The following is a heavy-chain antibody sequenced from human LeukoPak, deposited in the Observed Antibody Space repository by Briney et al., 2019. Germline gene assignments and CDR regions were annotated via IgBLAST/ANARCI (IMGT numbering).Heavy chain of an antibody. D-gene: IGHD2-8*02. CDR1: GFSFSNYA. Sequence: GGSLRLSCAASGFSFSNYAMSWARQGPGKGLEWVSAITGPGDTAFYADSVKGRFTMSRDNSKNTLYLQMNSLRAEDTAVYYCAKDRSGPLDYWGQGTLVTVSS. CDR3: AKDRSGPLDY. CDR2: ITGPGDTA. V-gene: IGHV3-23*01. J-gene: IGHJ4*02.